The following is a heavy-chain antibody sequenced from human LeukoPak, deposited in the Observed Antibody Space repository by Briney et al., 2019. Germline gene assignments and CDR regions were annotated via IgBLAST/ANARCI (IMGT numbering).Heavy chain of an antibody. J-gene: IGHJ4*02. Sequence: SGGSLRLSCAASGFTFSSYSMNWVRQAPGKGLEWVSSISTSSSYIYYADSVKGRFTISRDNAKNSLYLQMNSLRAEDTAVYYCARDQGGYDIYFDYWGQGTPVTVSS. CDR1: GFTFSSYS. D-gene: IGHD5-12*01. CDR3: ARDQGGYDIYFDY. CDR2: ISTSSSYI. V-gene: IGHV3-21*01.